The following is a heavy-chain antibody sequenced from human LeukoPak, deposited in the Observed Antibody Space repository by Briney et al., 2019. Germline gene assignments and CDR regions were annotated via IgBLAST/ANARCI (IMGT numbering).Heavy chain of an antibody. D-gene: IGHD3-22*01. CDR2: IIPIFGTA. CDR3: ARDRQGYYDSSGYASDAFDI. Sequence: SVKVSCKASGGTFISYAISWVRQAPGQGLEWMGGIIPIFGTANYAQKFQGRVTITADESTSTAYMELSSLRSEDTAVYYCARDRQGYYDSSGYASDAFDIWGQGTMVTVSS. CDR1: GGTFISYA. J-gene: IGHJ3*02. V-gene: IGHV1-69*13.